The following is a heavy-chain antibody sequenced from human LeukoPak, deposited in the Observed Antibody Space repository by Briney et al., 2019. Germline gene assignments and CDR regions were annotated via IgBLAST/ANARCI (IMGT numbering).Heavy chain of an antibody. J-gene: IGHJ4*02. CDR1: GFTFSSYA. CDR2: ISSNGGST. V-gene: IGHV3-64D*09. CDR3: VKTADVDTAMVTFDY. D-gene: IGHD5-18*01. Sequence: PGGSLRLSCSASGFTFSSYAMRWVRQAPGKGLEYVSAISSNGGSTYYADSVKGRFTISRDNSKNTLYLQMSSLRAEDTAVYYCVKTADVDTAMVTFDYWGQGTLVTVSS.